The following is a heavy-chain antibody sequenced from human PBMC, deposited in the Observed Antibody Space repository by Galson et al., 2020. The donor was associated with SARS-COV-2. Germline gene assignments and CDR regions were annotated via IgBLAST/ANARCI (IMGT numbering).Heavy chain of an antibody. CDR2: TYYRSKWYN. V-gene: IGHV6-1*01. J-gene: IGHJ4*02. Sequence: RTYYRSKWYNKYAISVKSRITINPDTSKNQFSLHLNSVTSEDTAVYYCARGTEGRGVIDFFDYWGRGTLVTVSS. D-gene: IGHD3-16*02. CDR3: ARGTEGRGVIDFFDY.